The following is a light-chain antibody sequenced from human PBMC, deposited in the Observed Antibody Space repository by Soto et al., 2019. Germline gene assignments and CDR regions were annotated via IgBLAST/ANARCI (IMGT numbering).Light chain of an antibody. V-gene: IGLV2-8*01. CDR1: SSDVGGYNY. CDR2: EVT. CDR3: SSYAGTAYV. J-gene: IGLJ1*01. Sequence: QSVLTQPPSASGSPGQSVTISCTGTSSDVGGYNYVSWYQQHPGKVPKLMIYEVTKRPSGVPDRFSGSKSGNTVSLTVSGLQTEDEADYYCSSYAGTAYVFGTGTKLTVL.